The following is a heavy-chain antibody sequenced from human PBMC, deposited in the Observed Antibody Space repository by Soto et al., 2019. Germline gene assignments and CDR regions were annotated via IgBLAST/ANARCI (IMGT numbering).Heavy chain of an antibody. D-gene: IGHD6-13*01. J-gene: IGHJ6*02. CDR3: TTGAIAAASYYYYYYGMDV. V-gene: IGHV3-15*07. CDR1: GFTFSNAW. Sequence: GGSLRLSCAASGFTFSNAWMNWVRQAPGKGLEWVGRIKSKTDGGTTDYAAPVKGRFTISRDYSKNTLYLQMNSLKTEDTALYYCTTGAIAAASYYYYYYGMDVWGQGTTVTVSS. CDR2: IKSKTDGGTT.